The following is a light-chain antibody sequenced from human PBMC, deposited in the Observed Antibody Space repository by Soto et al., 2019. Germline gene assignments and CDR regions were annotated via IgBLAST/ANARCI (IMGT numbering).Light chain of an antibody. Sequence: DIQMTHSPSTLSASVGDRVTITCRASQSLSTWLAWYQQKPGKAPKLLIFDVSNLESGVPSRFSGSGSGTKFTLTIASLQPDDFATYYCQQYETFSGTFGPGTKVDIK. CDR2: DVS. CDR3: QQYETFSGT. CDR1: QSLSTW. J-gene: IGKJ1*01. V-gene: IGKV1-5*01.